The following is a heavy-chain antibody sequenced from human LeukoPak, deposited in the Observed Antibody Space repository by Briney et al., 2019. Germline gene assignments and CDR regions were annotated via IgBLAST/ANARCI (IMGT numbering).Heavy chain of an antibody. CDR1: GGSFSGYY. V-gene: IGHV4-34*01. Sequence: NPSETLSLTCAVYGGSFSGYYWSWLRQPPGKGLEWIGEINHSGSTNYNPSLKSRVTISVDTSKNQFSLKLSSVTAADTAVYYCARDSSYRNWFDPWGQGTLVTVSS. CDR3: ARDSSYRNWFDP. D-gene: IGHD6-6*01. CDR2: INHSGST. J-gene: IGHJ5*02.